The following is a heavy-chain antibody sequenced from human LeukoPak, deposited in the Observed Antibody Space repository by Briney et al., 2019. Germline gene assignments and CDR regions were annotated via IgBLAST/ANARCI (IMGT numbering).Heavy chain of an antibody. CDR3: ARGGVDGYSDFDY. D-gene: IGHD3-10*01. Sequence: PSETLSLTCTVSGGSISSYYWSWIRQPPGKGLEWIGYIYYSGSTNYNPSLKSRVTISVDTSKNQFSLKLSSVTAADTAVYYCARGGVDGYSDFDYWGQGTLVTVSS. CDR2: IYYSGST. J-gene: IGHJ4*02. CDR1: GGSISSYY. V-gene: IGHV4-59*01.